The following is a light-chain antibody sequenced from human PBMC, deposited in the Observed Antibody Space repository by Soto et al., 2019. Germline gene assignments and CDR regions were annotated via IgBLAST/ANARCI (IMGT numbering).Light chain of an antibody. Sequence: SYELTQPPSVSVAPGKTATITCGGNSIGSKSVHWYQQMPGQAPVLVISYDSDRPSGIPERFSGSNSGNTATLTISRVEPGDEADYYCQVWETCSGHQARFGAGTELTVL. CDR1: SIGSKS. CDR3: QVWETCSGHQAR. J-gene: IGLJ2*01. V-gene: IGLV3-21*01. CDR2: YDS.